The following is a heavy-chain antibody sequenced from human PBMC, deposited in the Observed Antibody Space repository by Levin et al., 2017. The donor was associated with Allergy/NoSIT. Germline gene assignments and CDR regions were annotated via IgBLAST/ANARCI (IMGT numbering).Heavy chain of an antibody. CDR3: ARLSRAVAGTYYYYGMDV. CDR1: GFTFSSYG. D-gene: IGHD6-19*01. Sequence: LSLTCAASGFTFSSYGMHWVRQAPGKGLEWVAVIWYDGSNKYYADSVKGRFTISRDNSKNTLYLQMNSLRAEDTAVYYCARLSRAVAGTYYYYGMDVWGQGTTVTVSS. J-gene: IGHJ6*02. V-gene: IGHV3-33*01. CDR2: IWYDGSNK.